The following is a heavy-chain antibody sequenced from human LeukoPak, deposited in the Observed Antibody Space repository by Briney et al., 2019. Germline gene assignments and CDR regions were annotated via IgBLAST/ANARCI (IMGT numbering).Heavy chain of an antibody. D-gene: IGHD4-17*01. CDR2: INGSGGST. V-gene: IGHV3-23*01. CDR3: ASDNYGDYYFDY. CDR1: GFTFSSYA. J-gene: IGHJ4*02. Sequence: GGSLRLSCAAPGFTFSSYAMSWVRQAPGKGLEWVSAINGSGGSTYYADSVKGRFTISRDNSKNTLYLQMNSLRAEDTAVYYCASDNYGDYYFDYWGQGTLVTVSS.